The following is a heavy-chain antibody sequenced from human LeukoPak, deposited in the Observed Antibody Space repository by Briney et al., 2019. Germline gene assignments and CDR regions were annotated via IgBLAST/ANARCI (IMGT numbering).Heavy chain of an antibody. D-gene: IGHD3-10*01. Sequence: GRSLRLSCAASGFTFDDYAMHWVRQAPGKGLEWVAGISWNRGSIGYADSVKGRFTISRDNAKNSLYLQMNSLRAEDTALYYCTKDSEAYYYGSGSFDYWGQGTLVTVSS. J-gene: IGHJ4*02. V-gene: IGHV3-9*01. CDR3: TKDSEAYYYGSGSFDY. CDR2: ISWNRGSI. CDR1: GFTFDDYA.